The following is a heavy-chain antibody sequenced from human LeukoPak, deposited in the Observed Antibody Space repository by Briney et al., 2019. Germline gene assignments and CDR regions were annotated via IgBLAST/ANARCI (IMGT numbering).Heavy chain of an antibody. J-gene: IGHJ5*02. CDR1: GGSISSSNW. CDR3: ARDYCSGGSCYVKWFDP. D-gene: IGHD2-15*01. Sequence: PSETLSLTCAVSGGSISSSNWWSWVRQPPGKGLEWIGSIYYSGSTYYNPSLKSRVTISVDTSKNQFSLKLSSVTAADTAVYYCARDYCSGGSCYVKWFDPWGQGTLVTVSS. V-gene: IGHV4-4*02. CDR2: IYYSGST.